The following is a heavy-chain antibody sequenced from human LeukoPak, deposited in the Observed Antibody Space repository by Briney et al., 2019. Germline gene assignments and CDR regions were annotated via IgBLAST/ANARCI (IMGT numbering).Heavy chain of an antibody. CDR1: GLTFSGYA. J-gene: IGHJ6*02. V-gene: IGHV3-23*01. D-gene: IGHD2-2*01. CDR3: AKVMRFCSGTGCYTYYYYGMDV. Sequence: PGGSLRLSCAASGLTFSGYALNWVRQAPGKGLEWVSGITGSGGTTYYAESVQGRFTVSRDNSRNTLHLQMNSLRAEDTAIYYCAKVMRFCSGTGCYTYYYYGMDVWGQGTTVTVSS. CDR2: ITGSGGTT.